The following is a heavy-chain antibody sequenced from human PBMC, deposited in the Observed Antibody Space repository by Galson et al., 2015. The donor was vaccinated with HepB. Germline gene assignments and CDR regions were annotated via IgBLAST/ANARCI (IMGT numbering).Heavy chain of an antibody. CDR1: GYTFTSYW. J-gene: IGHJ4*02. Sequence: QSGAEVTKPGESLKISCTGSGYTFTSYWIGWVRQMSGKGLEWMGIMYPGDSDTRYSPSFQGQVTISADKSITTAYLQWSSLKASDTAMYYCARFRYSSASKLITRIDYWGQGTLVTVSS. V-gene: IGHV5-51*03. CDR3: ARFRYSSASKLITRIDY. CDR2: MYPGDSDT. D-gene: IGHD6-19*01.